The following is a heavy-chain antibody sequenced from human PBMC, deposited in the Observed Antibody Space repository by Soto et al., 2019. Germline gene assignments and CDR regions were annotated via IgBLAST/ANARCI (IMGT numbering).Heavy chain of an antibody. Sequence: GGSLRLSCAASGFTFSSYGMHWVRQAPGKGLEWVAVISYDGSNKYYADSVKGRFTISRDNSKNTLYLQMNSLRAEDTAVYYCAKDLLAAAGTGTYYSGMDVWGQGTTVTVSS. CDR3: AKDLLAAAGTGTYYSGMDV. D-gene: IGHD6-13*01. J-gene: IGHJ6*02. CDR2: ISYDGSNK. CDR1: GFTFSSYG. V-gene: IGHV3-30*18.